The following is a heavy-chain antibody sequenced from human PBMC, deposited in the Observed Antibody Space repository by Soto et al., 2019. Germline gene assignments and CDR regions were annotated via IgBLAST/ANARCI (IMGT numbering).Heavy chain of an antibody. Sequence: PSETLSLTCAVYGGSFSGYYWSWIRQPPGKGLEWIGEINHSGSTNYNPSLKSRVTISVDTSKNQFSLKLSSGTAADTAVYYCARGGSGWTWSYFDYWGQGTLVTVSS. V-gene: IGHV4-34*01. D-gene: IGHD6-19*01. J-gene: IGHJ4*02. CDR1: GGSFSGYY. CDR2: INHSGST. CDR3: ARGGSGWTWSYFDY.